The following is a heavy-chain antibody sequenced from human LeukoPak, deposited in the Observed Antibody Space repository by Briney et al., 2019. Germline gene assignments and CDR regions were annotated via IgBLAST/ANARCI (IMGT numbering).Heavy chain of an antibody. Sequence: SETLSLTCTVSGGSISSYYWNWIRQPPGKGLEWIGYIYYSGRTNYNPSLKSRVTISVDTSKNQFSLKLSSVTAADTAVYYCARRKVGAYFDYWGQGTLVTVSS. CDR3: ARRKVGAYFDY. J-gene: IGHJ4*02. D-gene: IGHD1-26*01. CDR1: GGSISSYY. V-gene: IGHV4-59*08. CDR2: IYYSGRT.